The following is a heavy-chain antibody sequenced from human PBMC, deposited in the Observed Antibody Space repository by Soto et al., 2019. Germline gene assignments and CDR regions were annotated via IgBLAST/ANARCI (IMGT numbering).Heavy chain of an antibody. CDR3: AKGGGGDHGY. CDR2: ITITGDTT. D-gene: IGHD2-21*02. V-gene: IGHV3-23*04. CDR1: GFIFTTSD. J-gene: IGHJ4*02. Sequence: EVQLVESEGGLVQPGGSLRLSCEASGFIFTTSDMSWVRQAPGMGLEWISSITITGDTTHYSDSVKGRFTISRDNSRNAVYLQKTSRRIDNTAVFYCAKGGGGDHGYWGQGTLVAVSS.